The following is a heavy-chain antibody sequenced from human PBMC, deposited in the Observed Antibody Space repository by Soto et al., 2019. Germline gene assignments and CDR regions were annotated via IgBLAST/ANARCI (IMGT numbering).Heavy chain of an antibody. D-gene: IGHD1-26*01. CDR3: YLQMDSLRVEDTAVYYCARDNIVGAYFFEY. CDR2: IYYSGST. Sequence: SETLSLTCTVSGGSISSYYWSWIRQPPGKGLEWIGYIYYSGSTNYNPSLKSRVTISVDTSKNQFSVKGRFTISRDSSKNTVYLQMDSLRVEDTAVYYCARDNIVGAYFFEYWGQGALVTVSS. J-gene: IGHJ4*02. CDR1: GGSISSYY. V-gene: IGHV4-59*01.